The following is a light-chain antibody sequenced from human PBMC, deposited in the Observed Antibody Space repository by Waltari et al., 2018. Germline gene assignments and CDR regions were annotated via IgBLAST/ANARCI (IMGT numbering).Light chain of an antibody. CDR3: QVWDSTSDHRV. Sequence: SYVLTQPPSLSVAPGKTARITCGGNDIGSKSVHWYQQRPGQAPVLVVYDEGGRPSGIPERFSGSNSGNAVTLTISGVEAGDEADYYCQVWDSTSDHRVFGGGTKLTVL. CDR2: DEG. CDR1: DIGSKS. J-gene: IGLJ3*02. V-gene: IGLV3-21*01.